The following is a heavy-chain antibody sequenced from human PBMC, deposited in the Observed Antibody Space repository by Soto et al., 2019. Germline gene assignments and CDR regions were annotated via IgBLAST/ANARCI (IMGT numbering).Heavy chain of an antibody. CDR2: IIPIFGTR. CDR3: ARDSGYDFWSGSCRVHYFDY. CDR1: GDSFSAHA. Sequence: QVQLVQSGAEVKKPGSSVKVSCQASGDSFSAHAVSWVRQAPGQGLEWMGAIIPIFGTRHYAQKFQGRVTITADKSTSTAYMELSSLRSEDTAIYYRARDSGYDFWSGSCRVHYFDYWGQGTLVNVSS. J-gene: IGHJ4*02. D-gene: IGHD3-3*01. V-gene: IGHV1-69*06.